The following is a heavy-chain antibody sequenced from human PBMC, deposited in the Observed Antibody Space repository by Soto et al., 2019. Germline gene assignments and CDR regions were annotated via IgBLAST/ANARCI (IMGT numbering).Heavy chain of an antibody. Sequence: PGGSLRLSCAASGFTFSDYYMNWIRQAPGKGLEWVSYISSGAITIYYADSVKGRFTISRDNAKNSLYLQMNSLRAEDTAVYYCAGQYSSSSVDFWGQGTLVTVSS. V-gene: IGHV3-11*01. CDR3: AGQYSSSSVDF. CDR2: ISSGAITI. CDR1: GFTFSDYY. D-gene: IGHD6-6*01. J-gene: IGHJ4*02.